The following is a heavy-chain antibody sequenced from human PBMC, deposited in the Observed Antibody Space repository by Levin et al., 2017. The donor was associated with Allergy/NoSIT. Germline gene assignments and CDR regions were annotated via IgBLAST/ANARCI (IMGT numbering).Heavy chain of an antibody. CDR2: INHSGST. Sequence: SETLSLTCAVYGGSFSGYYWNWIRLPPGKGLEWIGEINHSGSTNYNPSLKSRVTISVDTSKNQFSLKLSSVTAADTAVYYCARGYYYYYMDVWGKGTTVTVSS. CDR3: ARGYYYYYMDV. V-gene: IGHV4-34*01. J-gene: IGHJ6*03. CDR1: GGSFSGYY.